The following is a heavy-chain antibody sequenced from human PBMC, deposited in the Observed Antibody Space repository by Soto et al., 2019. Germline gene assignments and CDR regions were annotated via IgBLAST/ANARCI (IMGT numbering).Heavy chain of an antibody. V-gene: IGHV3-7*03. CDR3: ARDGAVGTAAGYWYFDL. CDR1: GFTFSSYW. CDR2: IKQDGSEK. D-gene: IGHD6-13*01. Sequence: GGSLRLSCAASGFTFSSYWMSWVRQAPGKGLEWVANIKQDGSEKYYVDSVKGRFTISRDNAKNSLYLQMNSLRAEDTAVYYCARDGAVGTAAGYWYFDLWGRGTLVTVSS. J-gene: IGHJ2*01.